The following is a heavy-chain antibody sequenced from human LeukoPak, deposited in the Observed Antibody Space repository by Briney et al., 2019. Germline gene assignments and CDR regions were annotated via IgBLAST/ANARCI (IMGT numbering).Heavy chain of an antibody. J-gene: IGHJ4*02. Sequence: SETLSLTCTVSGGSMSNYYWSWIRQPPGKGLEWLASIYYSGTPTYNPSLKSRATISVDTSKNQFSLKVRSVTAADTAMYYCARETDWLFDDWGQGALVTVSS. D-gene: IGHD3-9*01. V-gene: IGHV4-59*01. CDR3: ARETDWLFDD. CDR2: IYYSGTP. CDR1: GGSMSNYY.